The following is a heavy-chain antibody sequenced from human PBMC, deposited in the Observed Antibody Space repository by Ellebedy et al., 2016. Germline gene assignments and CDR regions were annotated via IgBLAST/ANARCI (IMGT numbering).Heavy chain of an antibody. CDR1: GGSISSYY. J-gene: IGHJ4*02. Sequence: SETLSLXCTVSGGSISSYYWSWIRQPPGKGLEWIGYIHYSGSTDYNPSLKSRVTISVDTSKNQFSLQLTSVTAADTAVYYCARDRGGLQFWGQGTLVTVSS. CDR2: IHYSGST. D-gene: IGHD5-24*01. V-gene: IGHV4-59*01. CDR3: ARDRGGLQF.